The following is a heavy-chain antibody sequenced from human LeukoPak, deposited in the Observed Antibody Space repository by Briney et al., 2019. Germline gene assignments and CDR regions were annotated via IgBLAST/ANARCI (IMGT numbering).Heavy chain of an antibody. J-gene: IGHJ4*02. CDR2: INGKSGVT. V-gene: IGHV1-2*02. CDR3: ARDFDWGPDY. Sequence: ASVKVSCKASGFTFTDHYMHWVRQAPGQGLEWMGWINGKSGVTFYAQQFQDRITVTRDTSISTMYLELNRLTSADTAIYYCARDFDWGPDYWDPGTLVAVSS. D-gene: IGHD3-16*01. CDR1: GFTFTDHY.